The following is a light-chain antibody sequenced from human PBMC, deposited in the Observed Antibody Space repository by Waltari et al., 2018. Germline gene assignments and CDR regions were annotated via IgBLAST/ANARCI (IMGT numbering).Light chain of an antibody. J-gene: IGLJ3*02. Sequence: QSALTQPASVSGSPGQSITISCTGTSSDVGTYNYFSWYQHHPGKAPKPVIYVVPNRPSGVSNRFSGSKSGNTASLTISGLQAEDEADYHCTSCTTSATWVFGGGTKLTVL. CDR2: VVP. CDR3: TSCTTSATWV. CDR1: SSDVGTYNY. V-gene: IGLV2-14*01.